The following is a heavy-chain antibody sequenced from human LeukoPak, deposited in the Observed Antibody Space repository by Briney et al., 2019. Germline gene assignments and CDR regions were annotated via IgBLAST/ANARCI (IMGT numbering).Heavy chain of an antibody. D-gene: IGHD2-15*01. CDR3: ARGLGYCSGGSCQGLFDY. J-gene: IGHJ4*02. V-gene: IGHV4-34*01. Sequence: SETLSLTCAVYGGSFSGYYWSWIRQPPGKGLEWIGEINHSGSTNYNPSLKSRVPISVDTSKNQFSLKLSSVTAADTAVYYCARGLGYCSGGSCQGLFDYWGQGTLVTVSS. CDR1: GGSFSGYY. CDR2: INHSGST.